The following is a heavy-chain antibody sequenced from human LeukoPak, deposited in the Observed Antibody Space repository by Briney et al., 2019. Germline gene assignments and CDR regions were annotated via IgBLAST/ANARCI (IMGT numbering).Heavy chain of an antibody. CDR3: AGDTPPGGDYYFDY. CDR1: GFSFSTYG. J-gene: IGHJ4*02. V-gene: IGHV3-33*01. Sequence: PVGSLRLSCAASGFSFSTYGMHWVRQAPGKGLEWGALIWNAGTNTYYADSVKGRFTISRDNSKNTLYLQMNSLRAEDTAVYYCAGDTPPGGDYYFDYWGQGTLVIVSS. CDR2: IWNAGTNT. D-gene: IGHD3-16*01.